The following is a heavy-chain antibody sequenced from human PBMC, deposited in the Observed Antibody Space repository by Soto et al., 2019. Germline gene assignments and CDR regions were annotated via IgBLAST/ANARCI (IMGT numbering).Heavy chain of an antibody. CDR1: GFTFSSYG. J-gene: IGHJ4*01. V-gene: IGHV3-30*03. CDR3: VRVLQYYYYDY. D-gene: IGHD2-15*01. Sequence: GGSLRLSCAASGFTFSSYGMHWVRQAPGKGLEWVAVISYDGSNKYYADSVKGRFTISRDNAKNTLYLQMNSLRVDDAAVYYCVRVLQYYYYDYWGQGTPVTVSS. CDR2: ISYDGSNK.